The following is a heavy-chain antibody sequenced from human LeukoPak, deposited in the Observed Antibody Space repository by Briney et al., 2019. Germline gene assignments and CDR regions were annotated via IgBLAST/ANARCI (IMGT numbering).Heavy chain of an antibody. CDR1: GFTFSSYS. CDR2: ISSSSSTI. Sequence: GGSLRLSCPASGFTFSSYSMNWVRQAPGKGLEWVSYISSSSSTIYYADSVKGRFTISRDNAKNSLYLQMNSLRAEDTAVYYCARDYYRDWSGAFDIWGQGTMVTVSS. V-gene: IGHV3-48*04. D-gene: IGHD3-10*01. J-gene: IGHJ3*02. CDR3: ARDYYRDWSGAFDI.